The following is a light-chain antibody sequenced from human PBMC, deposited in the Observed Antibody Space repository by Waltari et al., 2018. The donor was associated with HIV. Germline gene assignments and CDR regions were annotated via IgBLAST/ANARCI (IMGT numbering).Light chain of an antibody. CDR2: DAS. J-gene: IGKJ4*01. V-gene: IGKV3-11*01. CDR1: QSVSSY. Sequence: EIVLTQSPATLSLSPGERATLSCRASQSVSSYLAWDQQKPCQAPSLLIYDASNRATGIPARFSGSGSGTDFTLTISSLEPEDFAVYYCQQRSNWSLTFGGGTKVEIK. CDR3: QQRSNWSLT.